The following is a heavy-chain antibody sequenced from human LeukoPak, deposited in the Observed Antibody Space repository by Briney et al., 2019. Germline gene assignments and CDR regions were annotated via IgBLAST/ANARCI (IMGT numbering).Heavy chain of an antibody. J-gene: IGHJ4*02. Sequence: SETLSLTCTVSGGSISSYYWSWIRQPAGKGLEWLGRIYTSGSTNYNPSLKSRVTMSADTSKSQFSLKLSSVTAADTAVYYCARVGSSSWYDVGYFDYWGQGTLVTVSS. V-gene: IGHV4-4*07. CDR1: GGSISSYY. CDR2: IYTSGST. D-gene: IGHD6-13*01. CDR3: ARVGSSSWYDVGYFDY.